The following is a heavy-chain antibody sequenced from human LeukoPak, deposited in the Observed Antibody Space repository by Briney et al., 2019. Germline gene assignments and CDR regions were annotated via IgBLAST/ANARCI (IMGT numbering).Heavy chain of an antibody. D-gene: IGHD3-9*01. Sequence: SETLSLTCTVSGDSISNYSWSWIRQPAGKGLEWIGRIYSSGITNYSPSLKSRVTMSVDASKNQFSLKGTSVTAADTAVYYCARNALLSDSDYGMDVWGQGTTVTVSS. CDR2: IYSSGIT. J-gene: IGHJ6*02. CDR3: ARNALLSDSDYGMDV. CDR1: GDSISNYS. V-gene: IGHV4-4*07.